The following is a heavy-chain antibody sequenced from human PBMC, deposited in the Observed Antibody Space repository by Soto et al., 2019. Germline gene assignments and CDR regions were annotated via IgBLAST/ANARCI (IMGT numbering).Heavy chain of an antibody. Sequence: LSLTCTVSGGSIGSSSYYWGWIRQSPGKGLEWIGNIYYSGNTFYNPSLQSRVAISVDTSKNQFYLHLSSVTAADTAIFYCASIAAPGTTHFDFWGQGTLVTVSS. D-gene: IGHD6-13*01. CDR2: IYYSGNT. CDR1: GGSIGSSSYY. J-gene: IGHJ4*02. CDR3: ASIAAPGTTHFDF. V-gene: IGHV4-39*01.